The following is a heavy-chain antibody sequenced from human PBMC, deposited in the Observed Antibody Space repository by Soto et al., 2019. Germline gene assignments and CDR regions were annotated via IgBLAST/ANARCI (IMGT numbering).Heavy chain of an antibody. CDR3: ARSYSSTCSDSGQPTKNYFGIAV. D-gene: IGHD6-13*01. Sequence: PGESLRISCRGSGCSFASFWIGWVRQKPGKGLECMGIIYPGDSDTRYSPSFQGQFTISADNTINTAYQQSRRMKASDTAIDYCARSYSSTCSDSGQPTKNYFGIAVPGHRTT. V-gene: IGHV5-51*01. CDR1: GCSFASFW. J-gene: IGHJ6*02. CDR2: IYPGDSDT.